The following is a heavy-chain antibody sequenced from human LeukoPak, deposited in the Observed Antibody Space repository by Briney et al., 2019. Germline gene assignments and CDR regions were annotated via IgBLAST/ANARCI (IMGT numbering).Heavy chain of an antibody. CDR3: ATRNTVRSYRNWYFDL. V-gene: IGHV1-24*01. CDR1: GYTLTELS. J-gene: IGHJ2*01. Sequence: ASVKVSCKVSGYTLTELSMHWVRQAPGKGLEWMGGFDPEDGETIYAQKFQGRVTMTEDTSTDTAYMELSSLRSEDTAVYYCATRNTVRSYRNWYFDLWGRGTLVTVSS. D-gene: IGHD4-17*01. CDR2: FDPEDGET.